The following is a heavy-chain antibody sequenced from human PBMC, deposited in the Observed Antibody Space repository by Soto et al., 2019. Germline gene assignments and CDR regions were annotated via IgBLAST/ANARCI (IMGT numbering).Heavy chain of an antibody. CDR3: ARGNPITMIVVVAPDFDY. CDR1: GFTFSSYS. CDR2: ISSSRSTI. Sequence: EVQLVESGGGLVQPGGSLRLSCAASGFTFSSYSMNWVRQAPGKGLEWVSYISSSRSTIYYADSVKGRFTISRDNAKNSLYLQMNSLRDEDTAVYYCARGNPITMIVVVAPDFDYWGQGTLVTVSS. V-gene: IGHV3-48*02. J-gene: IGHJ4*02. D-gene: IGHD3-22*01.